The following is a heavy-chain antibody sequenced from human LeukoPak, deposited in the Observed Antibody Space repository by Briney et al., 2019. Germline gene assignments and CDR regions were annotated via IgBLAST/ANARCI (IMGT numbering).Heavy chain of an antibody. J-gene: IGHJ6*03. CDR1: GFTFSSYE. CDR3: ARPEPPTYSNGYTDV. CDR2: ISSIGTTI. V-gene: IGHV3-48*03. Sequence: AGGSLRLSCAASGFTFSSYEMTWVRQAPGKGLEWLSYISSIGTTIYYADSVKGRFTISRDNAKNSLYLQMNSLRAEDTAVYYCARPEPPTYSNGYTDVWGKGTTVTVSS. D-gene: IGHD4-11*01.